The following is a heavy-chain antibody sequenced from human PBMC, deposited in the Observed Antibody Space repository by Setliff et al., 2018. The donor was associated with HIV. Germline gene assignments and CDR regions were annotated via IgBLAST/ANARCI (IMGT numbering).Heavy chain of an antibody. CDR3: ARLRGSYDFSNWFDP. CDR1: GGSIRSHY. Sequence: SETLSLTCTVSGGSIRSHYWSWIRQPPRKRLEWIGYIYYSGSTNYNPSLKSRVTISVDTAKNQFSLKLSSVTAADTAVYYCARLRGSYDFSNWFDPWGQGTQGTVS. J-gene: IGHJ5*02. D-gene: IGHD3-3*01. V-gene: IGHV4-59*11. CDR2: IYYSGST.